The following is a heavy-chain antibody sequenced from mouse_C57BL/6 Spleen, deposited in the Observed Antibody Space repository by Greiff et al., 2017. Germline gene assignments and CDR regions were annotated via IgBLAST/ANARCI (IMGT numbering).Heavy chain of an antibody. Sequence: QVQLQQPGAELVMPGASVKLSCKASGYTFTSYWMHWVKQRPGQGLEWIGEIDPSDSYTNYNQKFKGKSTLTVDKSSSTAYMQLSSLTSEDSAVYYWARGGGLGRGFAYWGQGTLVTVSA. D-gene: IGHD3-1*01. CDR3: ARGGGLGRGFAY. CDR2: IDPSDSYT. V-gene: IGHV1-69*01. J-gene: IGHJ3*01. CDR1: GYTFTSYW.